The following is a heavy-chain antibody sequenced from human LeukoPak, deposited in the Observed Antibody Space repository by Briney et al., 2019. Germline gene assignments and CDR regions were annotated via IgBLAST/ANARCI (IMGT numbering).Heavy chain of an antibody. Sequence: SETLSLTCTVSGVSISNHYSSWIRQPPGKGLEWIGSIYNSGSTYYNPALKSRVTISVDTSKHQFSLKLSSVTAADTAVYYCAAYYYDSSGYLWGQGTLVTVSS. V-gene: IGHV4-59*05. CDR1: GVSISNHY. D-gene: IGHD3-22*01. J-gene: IGHJ4*02. CDR2: IYNSGST. CDR3: AAYYYDSSGYL.